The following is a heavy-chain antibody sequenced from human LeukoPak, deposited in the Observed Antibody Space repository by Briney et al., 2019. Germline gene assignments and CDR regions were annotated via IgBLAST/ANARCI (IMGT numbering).Heavy chain of an antibody. CDR2: IKQDGSEK. Sequence: GGSLRLSCAASGFTFSSYWMSWVRQAPGKGLEWVANIKQDGSEKYYADSVKGRFTISRDNAKNSLYLQMNSLRAEDTALYYCAKDYGDYAAHFDYWGQGTLVTVSS. J-gene: IGHJ4*02. V-gene: IGHV3-7*03. D-gene: IGHD4-17*01. CDR1: GFTFSSYW. CDR3: AKDYGDYAAHFDY.